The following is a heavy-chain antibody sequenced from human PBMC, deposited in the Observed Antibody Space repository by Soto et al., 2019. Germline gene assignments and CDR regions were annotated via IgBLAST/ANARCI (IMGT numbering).Heavy chain of an antibody. V-gene: IGHV4-59*01. Sequence: SETLSLTCTVSGGSISSYYWSWIRQPPGKGLEWIGYIYYSGSTNYNPSLKSRVTISVDTSKNQFSLKLSSVTAADTAVYYCARGENGYGVLDYWGQGTLVTVSS. CDR3: ARGENGYGVLDY. D-gene: IGHD4-17*01. CDR2: IYYSGST. CDR1: GGSISSYY. J-gene: IGHJ4*02.